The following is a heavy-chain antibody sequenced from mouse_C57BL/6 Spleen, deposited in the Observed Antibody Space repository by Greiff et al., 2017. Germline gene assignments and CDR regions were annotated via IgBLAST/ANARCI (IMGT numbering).Heavy chain of an antibody. CDR3: ASALRRFAY. Sequence: QVQLKQPGAELVMPGASVKLSCKASGYTFTSYWMHWVKQRPGQGLEWIGEIDPSDSYTNYNQKFKGKSTLTVDKSSSTAYMQLSSLTSEDSAVYYCASALRRFAYWGQGTLVTVSA. J-gene: IGHJ3*01. CDR2: IDPSDSYT. CDR1: GYTFTSYW. D-gene: IGHD1-1*01. V-gene: IGHV1-69*01.